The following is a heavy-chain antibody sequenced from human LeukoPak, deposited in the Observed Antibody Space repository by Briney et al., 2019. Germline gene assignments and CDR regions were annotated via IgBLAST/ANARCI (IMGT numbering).Heavy chain of an antibody. CDR1: GYTFTNYG. Sequence: ASVKVSCKASGYTFTNYGISWVRQAPGQGLEWMGWISGYNGNTNYARKVQGGVTMTTDTSTSTAYMELRSLRSEDTAVYYCATARIGHFDYWGQGTLVTVSS. CDR3: ATARIGHFDY. J-gene: IGHJ4*02. V-gene: IGHV1-18*01. D-gene: IGHD2-15*01. CDR2: ISGYNGNT.